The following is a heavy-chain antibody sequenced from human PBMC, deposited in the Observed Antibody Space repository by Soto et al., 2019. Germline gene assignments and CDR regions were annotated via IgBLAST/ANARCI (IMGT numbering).Heavy chain of an antibody. CDR1: GFTFSSYS. CDR3: ARDDGIWFGELLYFRWFDP. V-gene: IGHV3-48*01. Sequence: EVQLVESGGGLVQPGGALRLSCAASGFTFSSYSMNWVRQATGRGLEWVSYISSSSSTIYYADSVKGRFTITRDNAKNSLHLQRNSLRAEDTAVYYCARDDGIWFGELLYFRWFDPWGKGTLVTVSS. J-gene: IGHJ5*02. D-gene: IGHD3-10*01. CDR2: ISSSSSTI.